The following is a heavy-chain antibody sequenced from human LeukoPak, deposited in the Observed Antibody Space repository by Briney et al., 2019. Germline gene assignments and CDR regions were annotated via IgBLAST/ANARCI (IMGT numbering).Heavy chain of an antibody. D-gene: IGHD3-22*01. J-gene: IGHJ4*02. CDR2: INPNSGAT. CDR1: GYTFTGYY. V-gene: IGHV1-2*02. Sequence: ASLKVSCKASGYTFTGYYIHWVRQAPGQGLEWMAWINPNSGATNYAQTLQGRVTMTRETSINIVYMELSRLTTDDTAVYYCARVLRYDDSSGYYAYWGQGTLVTVSS. CDR3: ARVLRYDDSSGYYAY.